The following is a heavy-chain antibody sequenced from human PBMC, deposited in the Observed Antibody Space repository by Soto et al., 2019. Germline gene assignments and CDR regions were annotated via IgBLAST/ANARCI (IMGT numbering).Heavy chain of an antibody. CDR1: GGSISSYY. V-gene: IGHV4-59*08. D-gene: IGHD3-3*01. Sequence: SETLSLTCTVSGGSISSYYWSWIRQPPGKGLEWIGYIYYSGSTNYNPSLKSRVTISVDTSKNQFSLKLSSVTAADTAVYYCARRYDFWSGYYGFGFDPWGQGTLVTVSS. CDR2: IYYSGST. CDR3: ARRYDFWSGYYGFGFDP. J-gene: IGHJ5*02.